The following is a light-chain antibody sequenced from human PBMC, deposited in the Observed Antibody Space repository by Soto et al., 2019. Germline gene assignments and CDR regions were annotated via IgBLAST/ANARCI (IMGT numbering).Light chain of an antibody. CDR3: QSYDSSNQGV. CDR1: SGSIVSNY. CDR2: EDN. Sequence: NFMLTQPHSVSESPGKTVTISCTRSSGSIVSNYVQWYQQRPGSSPTTVIYEDNQRPAGVPDPFSGSIDSSSNSASLTSSGLKTEDEADYSCQSYDSSNQGVLGGGTKVTVL. V-gene: IGLV6-57*01. J-gene: IGLJ3*02.